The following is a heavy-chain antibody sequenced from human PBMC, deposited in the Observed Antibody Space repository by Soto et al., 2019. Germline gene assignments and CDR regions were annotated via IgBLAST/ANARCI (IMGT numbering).Heavy chain of an antibody. D-gene: IGHD2-21*01. Sequence: PVGSLRLSCAASGFTFSSYAMHWVRQAPGKGLEWVAVISYDGSNKYYADSVKGRFTISRDNSKNTLYLQMNSLRAEDTAVYYCAGLSDYYYGMDVWGQGTTVTVSS. CDR3: AGLSDYYYGMDV. J-gene: IGHJ6*02. CDR2: ISYDGSNK. V-gene: IGHV3-30-3*01. CDR1: GFTFSSYA.